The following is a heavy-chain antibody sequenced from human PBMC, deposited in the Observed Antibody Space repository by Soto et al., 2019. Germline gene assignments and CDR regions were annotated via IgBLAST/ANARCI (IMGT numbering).Heavy chain of an antibody. CDR1: GGSISSGGYY. CDR3: ASVPAVPYYYGSGSGGMDV. CDR2: IYYSGST. J-gene: IGHJ6*02. Sequence: PSETLSLTCTVSGGSISSGGYYWNWHSKHPGKGLEWIGYIYYSGSTYYNPSLKSRVTISVDTSKNQFSLKLSSVTAADTAVYYCASVPAVPYYYGSGSGGMDVWGQGTTVTVSS. D-gene: IGHD3-10*01. V-gene: IGHV4-31*03.